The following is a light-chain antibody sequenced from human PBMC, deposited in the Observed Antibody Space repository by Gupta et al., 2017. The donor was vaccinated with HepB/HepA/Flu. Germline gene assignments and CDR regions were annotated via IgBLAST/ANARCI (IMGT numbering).Light chain of an antibody. CDR1: QSIGIW. CDR3: QTYNSYSQI. J-gene: IGKJ2*01. Sequence: DIQMTQSPSTLSAFVGDRVTITCRASQSIGIWLAWYQQKPGEAPKVLIYKASTLEIGVPSRFSGSGSGTEFTLTISSLQADDFATYYCQTYNSYSQIFGQGTKMEI. V-gene: IGKV1-5*03. CDR2: KAS.